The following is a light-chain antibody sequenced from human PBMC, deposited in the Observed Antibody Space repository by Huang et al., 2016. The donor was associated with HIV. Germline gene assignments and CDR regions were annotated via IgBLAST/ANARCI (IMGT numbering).Light chain of an antibody. J-gene: IGKJ4*01. CDR3: QQYGGSPPRLT. CDR2: GAS. CDR1: QSVSSSY. V-gene: IGKV3-20*01. Sequence: EIVLTQSPGTLSLSPGERATLSCRASQSVSSSYLVWYQQKLGQAPRLLIYGASSRATCIPDRFRGSGSGTDFTLTITRLEPEDFAVYYCQQYGGSPPRLTFGGGTKVEIK.